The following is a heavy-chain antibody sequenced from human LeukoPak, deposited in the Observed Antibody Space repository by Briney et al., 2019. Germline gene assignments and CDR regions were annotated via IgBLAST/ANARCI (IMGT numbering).Heavy chain of an antibody. CDR1: GGSFSGYY. CDR3: ARGITIFGVVITGDAFDI. V-gene: IGHV4-34*01. CDR2: INHSGST. D-gene: IGHD3-3*01. J-gene: IGHJ3*02. Sequence: SETLSLTCAIYGGSFSGYYWSWIRQPPGKGLEWIGEINHSGSTNYNPSLKSRVTISVDTSKNQFSLKLSSVTAADTAVYYCARGITIFGVVITGDAFDIWGQGTMVTVSS.